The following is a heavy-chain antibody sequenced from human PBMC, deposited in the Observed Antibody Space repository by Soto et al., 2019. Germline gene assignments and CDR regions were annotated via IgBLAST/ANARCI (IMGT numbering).Heavy chain of an antibody. CDR1: GGSISSSSYY. J-gene: IGHJ4*02. Sequence: SETLSLTCTVSGGSISSSSYYWGWIRQPPGKGLEWIGSIYYSGSTYYNPSLKSRVTISVDTSKNQFSLKLSSVTAADTAVYYCAREELPCIDYWGQGTLVTVSS. CDR2: IYYSGST. V-gene: IGHV4-39*02. CDR3: AREELPCIDY. D-gene: IGHD1-26*01.